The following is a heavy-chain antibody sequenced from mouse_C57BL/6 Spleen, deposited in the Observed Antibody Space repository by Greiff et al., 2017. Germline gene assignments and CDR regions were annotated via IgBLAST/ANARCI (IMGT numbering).Heavy chain of an antibody. J-gene: IGHJ1*03. V-gene: IGHV1-63*01. CDR2: IYPGGGYT. CDR3: ARPLYGSSPTGYFDV. CDR1: GYTFTNYW. Sequence: QVQLQQSGAELVRPGTSVKMSCKASGYTFTNYWIGWAKQRPGHGLEWIGDIYPGGGYTNYNEKFKGKATLTADKSSSTAYMQFSSLTSEDSAVYYCARPLYGSSPTGYFDVWGTGTTVTVSS. D-gene: IGHD1-1*01.